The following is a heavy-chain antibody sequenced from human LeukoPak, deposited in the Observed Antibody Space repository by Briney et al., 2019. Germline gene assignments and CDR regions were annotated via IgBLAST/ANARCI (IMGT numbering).Heavy chain of an antibody. Sequence: SETLSLTCTVSGASISNNISYWGWFRQSPGKGLDWIATISNSGSTFYNPSLKSRVTISLDTSKNQFSLKLSSVTAADTAVYHCARPYYYESSGYYHTPPYYYIDVWGKGTTVTISS. V-gene: IGHV4-39*01. D-gene: IGHD3-22*01. J-gene: IGHJ6*03. CDR2: ISNSGST. CDR3: ARPYYYESSGYYHTPPYYYIDV. CDR1: GASISNNISY.